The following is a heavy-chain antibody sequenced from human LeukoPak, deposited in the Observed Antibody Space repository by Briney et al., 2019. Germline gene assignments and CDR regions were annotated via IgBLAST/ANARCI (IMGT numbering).Heavy chain of an antibody. CDR1: RFTFDDYA. J-gene: IGHJ5*02. CDR3: AKDADYDILTGYNWFDP. Sequence: AGGSLRLSCAASRFTFDDYAMHWVRQAPGKGLEWVSGISWNSGSIGYADSVKGRFTISRDNAKNSLYLQMNSLRAEDTALYYCAKDADYDILTGYNWFDPWGQGTMVTVSS. D-gene: IGHD3-9*01. CDR2: ISWNSGSI. V-gene: IGHV3-9*01.